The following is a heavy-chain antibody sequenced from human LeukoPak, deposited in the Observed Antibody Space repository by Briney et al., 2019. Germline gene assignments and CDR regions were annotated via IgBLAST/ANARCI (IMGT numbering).Heavy chain of an antibody. V-gene: IGHV3-30*18. CDR1: GFTFSTYS. CDR3: AKAAAGIFSAFDI. Sequence: GGSLRLSCAASGFTFSTYSMTWVRQAPGKGLEWVAVISYDGSNKYYADSVKGRFTISRDNSKNTLYLQMNSLRAEDTAVYYCAKAAAGIFSAFDIWGQGTMVTVSS. CDR2: ISYDGSNK. D-gene: IGHD6-13*01. J-gene: IGHJ3*02.